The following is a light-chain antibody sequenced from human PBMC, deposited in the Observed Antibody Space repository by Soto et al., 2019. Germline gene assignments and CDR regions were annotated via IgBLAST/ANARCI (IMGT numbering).Light chain of an antibody. CDR3: QQRSTSLT. V-gene: IGKV3-11*01. Sequence: EIVLTQSPATLSLSPGERATLSFRASQSVSSYLAWYQQKPGQAPRLLIYDASNRAPGIPARFSGSGSGTDFTLTISSLEPEDFAVYYCQQRSTSLTFGGGTKVDI. CDR2: DAS. CDR1: QSVSSY. J-gene: IGKJ4*01.